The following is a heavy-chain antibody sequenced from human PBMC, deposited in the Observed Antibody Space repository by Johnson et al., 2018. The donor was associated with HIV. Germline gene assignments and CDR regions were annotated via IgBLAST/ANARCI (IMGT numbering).Heavy chain of an antibody. D-gene: IGHD4-23*01. V-gene: IGHV3-66*01. J-gene: IGHJ3*01. Sequence: VQLVESGGGLVKPGGSLRLSCAASGFTVSSNYMSWVRQAPGKGLEWVSVIYSGGSTYYADSVKGRFTISRDNSKNTLYLQMSSLRAEDTATYYWAKSPGKDNGGNSGGIDFWGQGTRVTVSS. CDR2: IYSGGST. CDR1: GFTVSSNY. CDR3: AKSPGKDNGGNSGGIDF.